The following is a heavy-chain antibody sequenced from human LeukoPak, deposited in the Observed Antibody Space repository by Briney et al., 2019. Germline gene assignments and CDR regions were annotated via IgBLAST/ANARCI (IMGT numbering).Heavy chain of an antibody. J-gene: IGHJ1*01. CDR1: GFTFSSYE. CDR3: ASDEPYYYDSSGYYPEYFQH. CDR2: ISSSGSTI. D-gene: IGHD3-22*01. Sequence: GGSLRLSCAASGFTFSSYEMNWVRQAPGKGLEWVSYISSSGSTIYYADSVKGRFTISRDNAKNSLYLQMNSLRAEDTAVYYCASDEPYYYDSSGYYPEYFQHWGQGTLVTVSS. V-gene: IGHV3-48*03.